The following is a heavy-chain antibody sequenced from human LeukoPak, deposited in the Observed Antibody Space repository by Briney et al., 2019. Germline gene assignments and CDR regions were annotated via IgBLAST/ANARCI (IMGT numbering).Heavy chain of an antibody. J-gene: IGHJ6*02. V-gene: IGHV3-23*01. CDR1: GFTFSSYV. CDR3: ARELHGYYGSGILGYYYYGMDV. D-gene: IGHD3-10*01. CDR2: ISGSGGST. Sequence: PGGSLRLSCAASGFTFSSYVMNWVRQAPGKGLEWVSGISGSGGSTYYAGSVRRRYTISRDNYKHTLYLQMQSLRAEDTAVYYCARELHGYYGSGILGYYYYGMDVWGQGTTVTVSS.